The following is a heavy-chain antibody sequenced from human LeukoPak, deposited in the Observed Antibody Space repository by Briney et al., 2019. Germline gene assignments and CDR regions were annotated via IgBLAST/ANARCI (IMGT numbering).Heavy chain of an antibody. D-gene: IGHD3-16*01. J-gene: IGHJ4*02. CDR3: VMVYYDYSDYDC. CDR1: GGSISINY. V-gene: IGHV4-59*01. Sequence: PSETLSLTCIVSGGSISINYWSRIRQPPGKGLEWIGNIFYSGRNNYNPSLKSRVTMSVDTSKNQFSLKLSSVTAADTAGYYCVMVYYDYSDYDCWGQGTLVTVSS. CDR2: IFYSGRN.